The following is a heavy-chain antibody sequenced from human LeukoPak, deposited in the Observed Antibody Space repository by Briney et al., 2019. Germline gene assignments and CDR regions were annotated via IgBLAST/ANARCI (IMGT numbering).Heavy chain of an antibody. J-gene: IGHJ1*01. D-gene: IGHD3-22*01. CDR2: ISGSGGGT. Sequence: GGSLRLSCAASGFTFSSYAMSWVRQAPGKGLEWVSTISGSGGGTYYADSVKGRFTISRDNSKNTLFLQMNSLRAEDTAVYYCAKGATAVVVTTIQYWGQGTLVTVSS. V-gene: IGHV3-23*01. CDR3: AKGATAVVVTTIQY. CDR1: GFTFSSYA.